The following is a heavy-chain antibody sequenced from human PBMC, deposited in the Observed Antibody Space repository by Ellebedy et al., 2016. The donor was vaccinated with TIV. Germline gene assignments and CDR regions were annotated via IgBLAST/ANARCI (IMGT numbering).Heavy chain of an antibody. Sequence: GESLKISCAASGFTFSYYAMHWVRQTPGKGLEWVAVMTYDGSKKYHVDSVKGRFTISRDNAKKSLFLEMNSLRADDTAVYYCRNYYYMNVWGTGTTVTVSS. CDR3: RNYYYMNV. J-gene: IGHJ6*03. CDR1: GFTFSYYA. CDR2: MTYDGSKK. V-gene: IGHV3-30*03.